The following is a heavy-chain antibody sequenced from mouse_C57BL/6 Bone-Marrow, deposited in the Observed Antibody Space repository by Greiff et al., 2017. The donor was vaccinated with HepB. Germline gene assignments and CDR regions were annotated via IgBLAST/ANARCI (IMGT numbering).Heavy chain of an antibody. CDR2: IDPSDSET. V-gene: IGHV1-52*01. J-gene: IGHJ4*01. Sequence: VQLQQPGAELVRPGSSVKLSCKASGYTFTSYWMHWVKQRPIQGLEWIGNIDPSDSETHYNQKFKDKATLTVDKSSSTAYMQLSSLTSEDSAVYYCARRASSLYAMDYWGQGTSVTVSS. D-gene: IGHD1-1*01. CDR3: ARRASSLYAMDY. CDR1: GYTFTSYW.